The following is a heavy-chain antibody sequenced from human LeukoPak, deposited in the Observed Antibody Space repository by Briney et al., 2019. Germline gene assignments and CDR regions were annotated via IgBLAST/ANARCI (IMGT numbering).Heavy chain of an antibody. CDR1: GFTFRTYS. D-gene: IGHD4/OR15-4a*01. CDR3: AKDRVPDGAWSFDY. Sequence: GGSLRLSCAGSGFTFRTYSMTWVRQAPGKGLEWVSGIYGSGNGATFYADSVKGRFTISRDDSRGMLYLQMNSLRAEDTAIYYCAKDRVPDGAWSFDYWGQGTLVTVSS. J-gene: IGHJ4*02. CDR2: IYGSGNGAT. V-gene: IGHV3-23*01.